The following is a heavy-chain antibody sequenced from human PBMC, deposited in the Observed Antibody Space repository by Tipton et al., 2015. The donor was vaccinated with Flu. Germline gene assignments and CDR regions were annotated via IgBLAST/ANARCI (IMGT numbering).Heavy chain of an antibody. J-gene: IGHJ2*01. D-gene: IGHD6-19*01. CDR1: GGSVSSGSYY. Sequence: TLSLTCTVSGGSVSSGSYYWSWIRQPPGKGLEWIGYIYYSGSDNYNPSLKSRVTISVDTSKNQFYLKLSTVTAADTAVYYCARTLTAQWQVYWYFDLWGRGTLVTVSS. V-gene: IGHV4-61*01. CDR3: ARTLTAQWQVYWYFDL. CDR2: IYYSGSD.